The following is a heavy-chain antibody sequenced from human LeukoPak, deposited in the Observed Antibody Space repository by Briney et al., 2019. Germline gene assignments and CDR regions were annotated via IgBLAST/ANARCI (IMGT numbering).Heavy chain of an antibody. CDR3: AKDSGWILFDD. V-gene: IGHV3-30*02. CDR2: IPYDGTNK. D-gene: IGHD2-2*03. J-gene: IGHJ4*02. CDR1: GFTFSNYG. Sequence: GGSLRLSCAPSGFTFSNYGMHWVRQAPGKGLEWVAFIPYDGTNKYYADSVKGRFTISRDNSKNTLYLQMNSLRDEDTAVYYCAKDSGWILFDDWGQGTLVTVSS.